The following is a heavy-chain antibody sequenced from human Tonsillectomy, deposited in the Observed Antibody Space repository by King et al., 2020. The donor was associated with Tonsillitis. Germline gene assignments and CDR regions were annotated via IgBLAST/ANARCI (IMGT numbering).Heavy chain of an antibody. D-gene: IGHD1-26*01. J-gene: IGHJ4*02. CDR2: IKSKTDGGTT. CDR3: TSCGESLVGATYFDY. V-gene: IGHV3-15*01. CDR1: GVTFSNAW. Sequence: VQLVESGGGLVKPGGSLRISCAASGVTFSNAWMSWVRQAPGKGLEWVGRIKSKTDGGTTDYAAPVKGRFTISRDDSKNTLYLQMNSLKTEDTAVYYCTSCGESLVGATYFDYWGQGTLVTVSS.